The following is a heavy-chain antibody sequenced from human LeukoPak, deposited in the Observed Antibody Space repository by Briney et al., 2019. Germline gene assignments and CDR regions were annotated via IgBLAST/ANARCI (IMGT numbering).Heavy chain of an antibody. V-gene: IGHV3-21*01. CDR3: ARDPSGTYYPRVSGALDI. CDR2: ISSISSYI. Sequence: GGSLRLSCAASGFTFSSYSMNWVRQAPGRGLEWVSSISSISSYIYYADSVKGRFTVSRDNAKNSLYLQMDSLRAEDTAVYYCARDPSGTYYPRVSGALDIWGQGTMVTVSS. CDR1: GFTFSSYS. D-gene: IGHD1-26*01. J-gene: IGHJ3*02.